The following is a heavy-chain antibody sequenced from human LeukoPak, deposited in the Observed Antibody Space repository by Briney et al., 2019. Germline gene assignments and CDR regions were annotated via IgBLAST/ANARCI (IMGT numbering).Heavy chain of an antibody. D-gene: IGHD3-10*01. CDR1: GFTVSSNY. V-gene: IGHV3-53*05. Sequence: GGSLRLSCAASGFTVSSNYMSWVRQAPGKGLEWVSVIYSGGSTYYADSVKGRFTISRDNSKNTLYLQMNSLRTEDTALYYCAKDPSYRNYYYYYMDVWGKGTTVTVSS. CDR2: IYSGGST. CDR3: AKDPSYRNYYYYYMDV. J-gene: IGHJ6*03.